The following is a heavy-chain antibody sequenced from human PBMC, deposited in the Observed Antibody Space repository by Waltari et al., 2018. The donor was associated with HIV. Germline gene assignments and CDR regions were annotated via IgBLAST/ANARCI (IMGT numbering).Heavy chain of an antibody. V-gene: IGHV4-61*08. CDR1: GDSVSSGDHY. Sequence: QVQLQESGPGPGPGLVKPSEPLSLNCTGSGDSVSSGDHYWSWIRQPPGKGLEWIGYVYYSGSTSYNPSLQSRATVSLDTSKSQYSLTLISLTAADTAIYYCARVARTAQSWYFDLWGRGTLVTVSS. J-gene: IGHJ2*01. CDR2: VYYSGST. CDR3: ARVARTAQSWYFDL.